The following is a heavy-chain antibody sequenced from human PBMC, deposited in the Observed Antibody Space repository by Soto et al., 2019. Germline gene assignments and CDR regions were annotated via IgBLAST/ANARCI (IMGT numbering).Heavy chain of an antibody. CDR2: IKEDGRET. V-gene: IGHV3-7*01. D-gene: IGHD1-1*01. J-gene: IGHJ4*02. CDR3: ARERPTGLFDLDY. CDR1: GFTFSNYW. Sequence: EVQLVESGGGLVQPGGSLRLSCAASGFTFSNYWMSWVRQAPGKGLEWLANIKEDGRETNYVDSVKGRFTISRDNAKNSLYLQINSLRAEDTAVFYCARERPTGLFDLDYWGQGTLVTVSS.